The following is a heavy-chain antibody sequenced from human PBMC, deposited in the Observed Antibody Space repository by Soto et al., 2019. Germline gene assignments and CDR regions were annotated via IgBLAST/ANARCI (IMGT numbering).Heavy chain of an antibody. CDR1: GGSISSSSYY. D-gene: IGHD4-17*01. Sequence: QLRLQESGPGLVKPSETLSLTCTVAGGSISSSSYYWGWIRQPPGKGLEWIGSIYYSWRTYYNPSLKSRVTISVDTSRNQFSLKLSSVTAADTAVYYCARHQTVTSSGFDYWGQGTLVTVSS. CDR3: ARHQTVTSSGFDY. CDR2: IYYSWRT. J-gene: IGHJ4*02. V-gene: IGHV4-39*01.